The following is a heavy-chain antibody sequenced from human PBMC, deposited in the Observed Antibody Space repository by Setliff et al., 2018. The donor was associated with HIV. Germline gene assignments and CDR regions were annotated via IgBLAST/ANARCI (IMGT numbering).Heavy chain of an antibody. J-gene: IGHJ6*03. V-gene: IGHV3-21*01. D-gene: IGHD2-15*01. Sequence: PGGSLRLSCVASGLTFNRYWMSWVRQVPGKGLEWVSSISYGSTYIYQSDSVRGRFTISRDDAKKSLYLQMNSLRAEDTAVYYCARDATRGGDMDVWAKGTTVTV. CDR1: GLTFNRYW. CDR2: ISYGSTYI. CDR3: ARDATRGGDMDV.